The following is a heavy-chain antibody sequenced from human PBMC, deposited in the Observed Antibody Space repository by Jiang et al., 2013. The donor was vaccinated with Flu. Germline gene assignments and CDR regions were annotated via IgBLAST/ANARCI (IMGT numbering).Heavy chain of an antibody. Sequence: SGPGLVKPSETLSLICTVSGGSVNSGTYYWSWIRQPPGKGLEWIGYISYSGSTNYNPSLKSRVTISVDTSKNQFSLRLSSVTAAATAVYYCARDRGSFWGWFDPWGQGTLVTVSS. J-gene: IGHJ5*02. CDR1: GGSVNSGTYY. D-gene: IGHD3-16*01. CDR3: ARDRGSFWGWFDP. V-gene: IGHV4-61*01. CDR2: ISYSGST.